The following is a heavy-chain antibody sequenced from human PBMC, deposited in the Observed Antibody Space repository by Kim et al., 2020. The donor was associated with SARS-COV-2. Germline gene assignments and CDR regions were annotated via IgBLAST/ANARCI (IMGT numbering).Heavy chain of an antibody. V-gene: IGHV3-73*01. D-gene: IGHD2-21*01. CDR2: IRSKANNYAT. J-gene: IGHJ6*02. CDR1: GFTFSGSA. Sequence: GGSLRLSCAASGFTFSGSAMHWVRQASGKGLEWVGRIRSKANNYATTYAASVNGRFTISRDDSKNTAYLQMNSLKSDDTAVYYCSSSTFPYCGGGKCHLDDYYYGMDVWGQGATVTVSS. CDR3: SSSTFPYCGGGKCHLDDYYYGMDV.